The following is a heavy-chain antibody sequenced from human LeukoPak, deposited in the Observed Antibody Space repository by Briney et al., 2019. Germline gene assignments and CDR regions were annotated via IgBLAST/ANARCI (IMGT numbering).Heavy chain of an antibody. Sequence: AGGSLRLSCAASGFTFSSYAMSWVRQAPGKGLEWVSAISGSGGSTYYADSVKGRFTISRDNSKNTLYLQMNSLRAEDTAVYYCAKDRDVGAAGYYFGYWGQGTLLTVSA. CDR3: AKDRDVGAAGYYFGY. CDR1: GFTFSSYA. CDR2: ISGSGGST. J-gene: IGHJ4*02. V-gene: IGHV3-23*01. D-gene: IGHD6-13*01.